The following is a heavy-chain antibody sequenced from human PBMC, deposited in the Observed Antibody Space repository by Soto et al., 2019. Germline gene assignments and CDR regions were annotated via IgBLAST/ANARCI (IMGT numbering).Heavy chain of an antibody. V-gene: IGHV3-23*01. CDR3: AIYGVKGPTRWFDP. CDR2: ISGSGGST. CDR1: GFTFSSYA. Sequence: EVQLLESGGGLVQPGGSLRLSCAASGFTFSSYAMSWVRQAPGKGLEWVSAISGSGGSTYYADSVKGRFTISRDNSKKSLYLQMDGLRAEDTAVYDCAIYGVKGPTRWFDPWGQGTLVTVSS. D-gene: IGHD2-15*01. J-gene: IGHJ5*02.